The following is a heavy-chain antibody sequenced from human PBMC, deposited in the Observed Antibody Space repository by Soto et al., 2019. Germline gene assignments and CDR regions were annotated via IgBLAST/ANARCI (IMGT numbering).Heavy chain of an antibody. V-gene: IGHV3-23*01. CDR2: ISGGGGST. Sequence: EVQLLESGGGLVQPGGSLRLSCAASGFTDSSYAMTWVRQAPGKGLEWVSGISGGGGSTYYADSVKGRFTISRDNSKNTLFLQMNSLRAEDTAVYYCAKDRTTVDFQYGMDVWGQGTTVSVSS. D-gene: IGHD4-17*01. J-gene: IGHJ6*02. CDR1: GFTDSSYA. CDR3: AKDRTTVDFQYGMDV.